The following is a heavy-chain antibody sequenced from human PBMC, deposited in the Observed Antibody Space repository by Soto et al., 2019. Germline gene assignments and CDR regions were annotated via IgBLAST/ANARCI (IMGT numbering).Heavy chain of an antibody. V-gene: IGHV4-61*01. CDR3: ARESIVGDTKFDP. CDR1: GDSLSSGRYY. CDR2: IYHVGTS. Sequence: PSETLSLTCAVSGDSLSSGRYYWTWLRQPPGKGLEWIGYIYHVGTSKYNPPLNSRATISLDTSKSQFSLRLRSVTAADTAVYFCARESIVGDTKFDPWGHGTLVTVSS. D-gene: IGHD1-26*01. J-gene: IGHJ5*02.